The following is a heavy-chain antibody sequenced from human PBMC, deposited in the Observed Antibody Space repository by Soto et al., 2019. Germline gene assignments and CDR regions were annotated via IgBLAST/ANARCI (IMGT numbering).Heavy chain of an antibody. Sequence: QVQLVQSGAEVKKPGSSVKVSCKASGGTFSSYAISWVRQAPGQGLEWMGGIIPIFGTANYAQKFQDRVMITADESTSTAYIELSSLRSEYTAVYYCARGSSGWYKNYYYYGMDGWGQGTTVTVSS. J-gene: IGHJ6*02. CDR3: ARGSSGWYKNYYYYGMDG. CDR1: GGTFSSYA. CDR2: IIPIFGTA. V-gene: IGHV1-69*01. D-gene: IGHD6-19*01.